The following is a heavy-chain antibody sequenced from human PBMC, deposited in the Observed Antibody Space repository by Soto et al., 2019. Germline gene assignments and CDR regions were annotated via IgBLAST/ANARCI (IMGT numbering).Heavy chain of an antibody. V-gene: IGHV3-23*01. D-gene: IGHD3-22*01. CDR1: GFTFSSYA. J-gene: IGHJ4*02. CDR3: AKDYSSGYTLRYYFDY. Sequence: GGSLRLSCAASGFTFSSYAMSWVRQAPGKGLEWVPAISGSGGSTYYADSVKGRFTISRDNSKNTLYLQMNSLRAEDTAVYYCAKDYSSGYTLRYYFDYWGQGTLVTVSS. CDR2: ISGSGGST.